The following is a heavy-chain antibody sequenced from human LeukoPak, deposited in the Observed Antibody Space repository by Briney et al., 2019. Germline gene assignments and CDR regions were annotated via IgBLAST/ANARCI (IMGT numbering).Heavy chain of an antibody. J-gene: IGHJ3*02. CDR2: IRGTGDST. CDR1: GFTFTSIA. CDR3: ARGGSPPEALGDTFDI. Sequence: PGGSLRLSCAASGFTFTSIAMTWVRQAPGKGLEWVSTIRGTGDSTHYADSVKGRFIISRDNAKNTLYLQMNSLRAEDTAVYYCARGGSPPEALGDTFDIWGQGTMVTVSS. D-gene: IGHD1-26*01. V-gene: IGHV3-23*01.